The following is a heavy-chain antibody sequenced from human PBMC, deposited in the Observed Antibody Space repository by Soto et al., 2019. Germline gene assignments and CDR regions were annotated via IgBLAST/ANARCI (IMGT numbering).Heavy chain of an antibody. V-gene: IGHV4-31*03. Sequence: SETLSLTCTVSGGSISSGGYYWSWIRQHPGKGREGIGYIYYSGSTYYNPSLKSRVTISVDTSKNQFSLKLSSVTAADTAVYYCARDRGYCSGGSCYDRAFDYWGQGTLVTVSS. D-gene: IGHD2-15*01. CDR3: ARDRGYCSGGSCYDRAFDY. CDR1: GGSISSGGYY. CDR2: IYYSGST. J-gene: IGHJ4*02.